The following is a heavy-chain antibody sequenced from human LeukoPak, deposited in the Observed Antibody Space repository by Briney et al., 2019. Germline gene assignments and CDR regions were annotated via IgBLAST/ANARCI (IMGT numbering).Heavy chain of an antibody. CDR3: ARTKSIAVAGTYDY. V-gene: IGHV3-20*04. D-gene: IGHD6-19*01. Sequence: GGSLRLSCAASGFTFDDYGMSWVRQAPGKGLEWVSGINWNGGSTGYADSVKGRFTISRDSAKNSLYLQMNSLRAEDTALYYCARTKSIAVAGTYDYWGQGTLVTVSS. J-gene: IGHJ4*02. CDR2: INWNGGST. CDR1: GFTFDDYG.